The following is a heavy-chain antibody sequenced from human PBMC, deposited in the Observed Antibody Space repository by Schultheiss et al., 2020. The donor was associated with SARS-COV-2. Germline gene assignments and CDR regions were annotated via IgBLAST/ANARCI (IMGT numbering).Heavy chain of an antibody. CDR1: GGSISSSSYY. D-gene: IGHD3-3*01. CDR3: ARADVLRYYFDY. CDR2: IFYIGST. Sequence: SETLSLTCTVSGGSISSSSYYWGWIRQPPGKGLEWIGYIFYIGSTYYNPSLKSRVTISVDTSKKQFSLKMSSVTAADAAVYYCARADVLRYYFDYWGQGNLVTVSS. V-gene: IGHV4-31*03. J-gene: IGHJ4*02.